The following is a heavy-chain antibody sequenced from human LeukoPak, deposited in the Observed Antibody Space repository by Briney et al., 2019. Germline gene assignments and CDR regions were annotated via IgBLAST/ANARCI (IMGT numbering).Heavy chain of an antibody. Sequence: GRSLRLSCAASGFTFSSYGMHWVRQAPGKGLEWVAFIRYDGSNKYYADSVKGRFTISRDNSKNTLYLQMNSLRAEDTAVYYCAKPAQYQLLNSYYYYMDVWGKGTTVTISS. CDR1: GFTFSSYG. CDR3: AKPAQYQLLNSYYYYMDV. J-gene: IGHJ6*03. CDR2: IRYDGSNK. V-gene: IGHV3-30*02. D-gene: IGHD2-2*01.